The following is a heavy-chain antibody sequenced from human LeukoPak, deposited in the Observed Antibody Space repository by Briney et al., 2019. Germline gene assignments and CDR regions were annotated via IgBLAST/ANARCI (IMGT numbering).Heavy chain of an antibody. D-gene: IGHD1-14*01. CDR1: GGSISSYY. J-gene: IGHJ4*02. Sequence: SETLSLTCTVSGGSISSYYWSWIRQPAGKGLEWIGRIYTSGSTNYNPSLKSRVTISVDKSKNQFSLKLSSVTAADTAVYYCARTSARNGAPSVWGQGTLVTVSS. CDR2: IYTSGST. V-gene: IGHV4-4*07. CDR3: ARTSARNGAPSV.